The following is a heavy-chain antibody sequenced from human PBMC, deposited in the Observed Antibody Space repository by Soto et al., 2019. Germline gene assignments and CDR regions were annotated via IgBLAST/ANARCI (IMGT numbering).Heavy chain of an antibody. CDR2: ISPAGTNQ. CDR3: ARENSRISPRLFQH. Sequence: PGGSLRLSCVASGFIFSDYAMHWARQAPGKGLEWVALISPAGTNQYYADSAKGRFTISRDNSKNTLYLQMNSLRPEDTGLYYWARENSRISPRLFQHWGHGTLVTVSS. D-gene: IGHD6-6*01. J-gene: IGHJ1*01. V-gene: IGHV3-30-3*01. CDR1: GFIFSDYA.